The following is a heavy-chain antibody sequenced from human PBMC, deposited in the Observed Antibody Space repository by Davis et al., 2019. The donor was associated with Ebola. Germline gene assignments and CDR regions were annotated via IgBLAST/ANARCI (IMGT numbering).Heavy chain of an antibody. J-gene: IGHJ4*02. CDR3: ARDYDSSGYYDY. Sequence: PGGSLRLSCAASGFTFSSYGMDWVRQAPGKGLEWVAVIWYEGSNKYYAESVKGRFTISRDDSKNTLYLQMNSLRAEDTAVYYCARDYDSSGYYDYWGQGTLVTVSS. D-gene: IGHD3-22*01. V-gene: IGHV3-33*01. CDR1: GFTFSSYG. CDR2: IWYEGSNK.